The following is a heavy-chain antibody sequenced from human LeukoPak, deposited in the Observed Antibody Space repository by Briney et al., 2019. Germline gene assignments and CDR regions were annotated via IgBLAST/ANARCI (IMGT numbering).Heavy chain of an antibody. J-gene: IGHJ4*02. CDR2: ISGSGGST. V-gene: IGHV3-23*01. CDR3: AKLHGDYPSSDY. D-gene: IGHD4-17*01. CDR1: GFTFSSYA. Sequence: QAGGSLRLSCAASGFTFSSYAMHWVRQAPGKGLEWVSAISGSGGSTYYADSVKGRFTISRDNSKNTLYLQMNSLRAEDTAVYYCAKLHGDYPSSDYWGQGTLVTVSS.